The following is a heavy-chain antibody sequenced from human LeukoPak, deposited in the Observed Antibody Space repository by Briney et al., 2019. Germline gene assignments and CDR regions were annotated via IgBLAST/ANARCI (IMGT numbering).Heavy chain of an antibody. CDR1: GGSISSYY. CDR2: IYYSGST. CDR3: ARAIWFTGEYYLDY. V-gene: IGHV4-59*01. J-gene: IGHJ4*02. D-gene: IGHD3-10*01. Sequence: PSETLSPTCTVSGGSISSYYWSWIRQPPGKGLEWIGYIYYSGSTNYNPSLKSRVTISVDTSKNQFSLKLSSVTAADTAVYYCARAIWFTGEYYLDYWGQGTLVTVSS.